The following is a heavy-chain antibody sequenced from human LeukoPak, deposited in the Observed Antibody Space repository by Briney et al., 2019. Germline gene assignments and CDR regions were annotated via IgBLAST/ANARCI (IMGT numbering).Heavy chain of an antibody. CDR2: IYYSGST. J-gene: IGHJ4*02. D-gene: IGHD3-3*01. CDR1: GGSISSYY. Sequence: PSETLSLTCTVSGGSISSYYWSWIRQPAGKGLEWIGSIYYSGSTYYNPSLKSRVTISVDTSKNQFSLKLSSVTAADTAVYYCARGSVLRHFNYWGQGTLVTVSS. V-gene: IGHV4-59*05. CDR3: ARGSVLRHFNY.